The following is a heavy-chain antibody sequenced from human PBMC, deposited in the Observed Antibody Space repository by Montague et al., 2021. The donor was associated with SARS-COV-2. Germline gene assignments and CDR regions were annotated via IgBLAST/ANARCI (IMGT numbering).Heavy chain of an antibody. D-gene: IGHD4-23*01. CDR3: AKNGGAHGLDV. CDR2: IKPDESGK. CDR1: GFTFSNIW. J-gene: IGHJ6*02. Sequence: SLRLSCAASGFTFSNIWMSWVRQAPGKGLEWVANIKPDESGKSYVDSVKGRFSISRDNAKNSLYLQMDNLRAEDTAIYYCAKNGGAHGLDVWGQGTSVSVSS. V-gene: IGHV3-7*01.